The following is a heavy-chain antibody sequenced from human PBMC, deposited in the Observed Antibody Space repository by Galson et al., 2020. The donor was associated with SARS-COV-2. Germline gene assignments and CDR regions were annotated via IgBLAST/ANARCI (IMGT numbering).Heavy chain of an antibody. Sequence: SETLSLTCTVSGGSITRGSFYWGWIRQPPGKGLEWIGHTYYTGSTYYNPSLKSRVTISMDTSRNQFSLRLRSVTAADTAVYYCARRQNDYDAFQDAFDFWGQGTLVTVSS. CDR3: ARRQNDYDAFQDAFDF. V-gene: IGHV4-39*01. D-gene: IGHD4-17*01. CDR1: GGSITRGSFY. J-gene: IGHJ3*01. CDR2: TYYTGST.